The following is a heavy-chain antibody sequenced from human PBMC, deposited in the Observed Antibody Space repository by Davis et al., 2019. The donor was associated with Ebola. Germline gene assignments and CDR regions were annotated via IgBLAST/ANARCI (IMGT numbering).Heavy chain of an antibody. V-gene: IGHV3-48*02. Sequence: GESLKISCAASGFTFSTYTMNWVRQAPGKGLEWVSYISSSSSTIYYADSVKGRFTISRDNAKNSLYLQMNSLRDEDTAVYYCAKDFSSGWYNFDSWGQGTLVTVSS. D-gene: IGHD6-19*01. CDR1: GFTFSTYT. J-gene: IGHJ4*02. CDR3: AKDFSSGWYNFDS. CDR2: ISSSSSTI.